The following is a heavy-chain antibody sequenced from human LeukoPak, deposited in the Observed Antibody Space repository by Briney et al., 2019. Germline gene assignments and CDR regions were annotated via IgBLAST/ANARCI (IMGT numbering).Heavy chain of an antibody. D-gene: IGHD3-10*01. CDR1: GGSISSYY. CDR2: IYYSGST. Sequence: SETLSLTCTVSGGSISSYYWSWIRQPLGKGLEWIGYIYYSGSTNYNPSLKSRVTISVDTSKNQFSLKLSSVTAADTAVYYCARDMGYYGSGSLRTGYGMDVWGQGTTVTVSS. CDR3: ARDMGYYGSGSLRTGYGMDV. J-gene: IGHJ6*02. V-gene: IGHV4-59*01.